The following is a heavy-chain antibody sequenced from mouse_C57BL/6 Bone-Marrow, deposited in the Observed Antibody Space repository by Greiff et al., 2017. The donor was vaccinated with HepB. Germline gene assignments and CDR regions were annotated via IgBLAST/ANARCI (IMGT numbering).Heavy chain of an antibody. V-gene: IGHV5-4*01. D-gene: IGHD2-3*01. Sequence: EVHLVESGGGLVKPGGSLKLSCAASGFNFSSYAMSWVRQTPEKRLEWVATISDGGSYTYYPDNVKGRFTISRDNAKNNLYLQMSHLKSEDTAMYYCARDGYYWWYFDVWGTGTTVTVSS. CDR3: ARDGYYWWYFDV. CDR1: GFNFSSYA. CDR2: ISDGGSYT. J-gene: IGHJ1*03.